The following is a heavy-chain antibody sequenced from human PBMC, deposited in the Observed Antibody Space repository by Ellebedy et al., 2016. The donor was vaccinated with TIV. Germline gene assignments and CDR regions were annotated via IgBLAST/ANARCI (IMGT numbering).Heavy chain of an antibody. V-gene: IGHV1-18*01. D-gene: IGHD3-10*01. Sequence: AASVKVSCKASGGTFSSCAINWVRQAPGQGLEWMGWISAYNGNTNSAQKLQGRITMTTDTSTSTAYMELRSLSSDDTAVYYCARSAVRITMVRGVIPDLDYWGQGTLVSVSS. J-gene: IGHJ4*02. CDR2: ISAYNGNT. CDR1: GGTFSSCA. CDR3: ARSAVRITMVRGVIPDLDY.